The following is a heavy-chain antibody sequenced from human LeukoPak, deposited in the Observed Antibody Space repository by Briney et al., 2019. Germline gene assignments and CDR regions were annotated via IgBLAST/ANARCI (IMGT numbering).Heavy chain of an antibody. J-gene: IGHJ4*02. V-gene: IGHV3-21*01. CDR2: ISSSSSYI. CDR3: AREMATITDFDY. CDR1: GFTFSSYS. D-gene: IGHD5-24*01. Sequence: GGSLRLSCGASGFTFSSYSMNWVRQAPGKGLEWVSSISSSSSYIYYADSVKGRFTISRDNAKNSLYLQMNSLRAEDTAVYYCAREMATITDFDYWGQGTLVTVSS.